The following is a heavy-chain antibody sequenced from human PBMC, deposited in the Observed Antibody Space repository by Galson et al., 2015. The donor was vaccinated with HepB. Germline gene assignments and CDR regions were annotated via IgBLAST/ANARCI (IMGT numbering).Heavy chain of an antibody. CDR2: ISISSSTI. J-gene: IGHJ4*02. CDR1: GFTFSSYS. D-gene: IGHD6-19*01. CDR3: ARGGQQWLVRTRSQFDY. V-gene: IGHV3-48*02. Sequence: SLRLSCAASGFTFSSYSMNWVRQAPGKGLEWVSYISISSSTIYYADSVKGRFTISRDNAKNSLYLQMNSLRDEDTAVYYCARGGQQWLVRTRSQFDYWGQGTLVTVSS.